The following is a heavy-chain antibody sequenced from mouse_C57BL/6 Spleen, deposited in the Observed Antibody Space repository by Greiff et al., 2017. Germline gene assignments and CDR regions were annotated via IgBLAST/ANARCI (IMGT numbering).Heavy chain of an antibody. CDR2: IYPGSGST. D-gene: IGHD3-3*01. CDR3: ARRAGMGGAFWFAY. Sequence: VQLQESGAELVKPGASVKMSCKASGYTFTSYWITWVKQRPGQGLEWIGDIYPGSGSTNYNEKFKSKATLPVDTSSSTAYMQLSSLTSEDSAVYYCARRAGMGGAFWFAYWGQGTLVTVSA. V-gene: IGHV1-55*01. J-gene: IGHJ3*01. CDR1: GYTFTSYW.